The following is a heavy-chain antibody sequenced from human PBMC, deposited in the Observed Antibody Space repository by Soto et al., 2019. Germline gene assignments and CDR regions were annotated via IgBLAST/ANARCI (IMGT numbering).Heavy chain of an antibody. CDR2: ISYDGSEK. D-gene: IGHD5-12*01. CDR3: ARYGVATLRFKY. V-gene: IGHV3-30*03. Sequence: GGSLRLSCAASGFTFSSYGMHWVRQAPGKGLEWVAVISYDGSEKYYVDSVKGLFTISRDNAKNSLYLQMNSLRAEDTAVYYCARYGVATLRFKYWGQGTLVTVSS. J-gene: IGHJ4*02. CDR1: GFTFSSYG.